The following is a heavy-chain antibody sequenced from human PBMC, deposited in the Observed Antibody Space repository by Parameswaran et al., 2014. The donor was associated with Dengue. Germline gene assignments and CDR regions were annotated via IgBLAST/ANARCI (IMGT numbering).Heavy chain of an antibody. V-gene: IGHV3-21*01. D-gene: IGHD3-3*01. CDR3: ARFGLLRFLEWLPYYGMDV. J-gene: IGHJ6*02. Sequence: VRQMPGKGLEWVSSISSSSSYIYYADSVKGRFTISRDNAKNSLYLQMNSLRAEDTAVYYCARFGLLRFLEWLPYYGMDVWGQGTTVTVSS. CDR2: ISSSSSYI.